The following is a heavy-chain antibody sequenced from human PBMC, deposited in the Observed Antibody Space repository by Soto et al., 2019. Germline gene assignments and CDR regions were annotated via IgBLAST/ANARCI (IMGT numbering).Heavy chain of an antibody. Sequence: GESLKISCSGSGYSFTSFWIGWVRQMPGKGLGWMGSIYPGDSDTRYSPSFQGQVTISADKSIRTAYLQWSSLKASDTAMYYCARPSYYLGVDCYSPPDAFDIWGQGTMVTVSS. CDR3: ARPSYYLGVDCYSPPDAFDI. CDR2: IYPGDSDT. CDR1: GYSFTSFW. J-gene: IGHJ3*02. D-gene: IGHD2-21*02. V-gene: IGHV5-51*01.